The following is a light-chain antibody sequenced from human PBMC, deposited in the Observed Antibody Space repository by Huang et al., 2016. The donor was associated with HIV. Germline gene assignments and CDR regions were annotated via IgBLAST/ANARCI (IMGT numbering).Light chain of an antibody. CDR1: QSVSSN. J-gene: IGKJ2*01. Sequence: EILMTQSPATLSVSPGERATLSCRASQSVSSNLACYQQKPGQAPRLLIYGASTRATGIPDRFSGSESGTEFTLTISSLQSEDFAVYYCQQYNDWPPYTFGQGTKLEIK. V-gene: IGKV3-15*01. CDR3: QQYNDWPPYT. CDR2: GAS.